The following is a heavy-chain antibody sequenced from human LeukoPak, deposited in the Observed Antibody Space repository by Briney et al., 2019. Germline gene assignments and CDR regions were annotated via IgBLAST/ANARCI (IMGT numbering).Heavy chain of an antibody. CDR3: ARELFSSGSSPDG. CDR2: IWSDGSNK. Sequence: PGRSLRLSCAASGFTFSYYAIHWVRQAPDKGLEWVALIWSDGSNKYYADSVKGRITISRDNSKNTVYLQMNSLRAEDTAVYYCARELFSSGSSPDGWGQGTLVTVSS. CDR1: GFTFSYYA. V-gene: IGHV3-33*01. D-gene: IGHD3-10*01. J-gene: IGHJ4*02.